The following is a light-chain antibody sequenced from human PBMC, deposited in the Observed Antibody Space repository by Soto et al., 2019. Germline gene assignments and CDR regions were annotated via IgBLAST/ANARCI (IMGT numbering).Light chain of an antibody. Sequence: QSVLTQPPSVSAAPGQKVTISCSGSSSNIGNNYLSWYQQLPGTAPKLLIYENNKRPSGIPDRFSGSKSGTSATLGITGLQTGDEADYYCGTWDSSLSVVFGTGTKVTVL. CDR2: ENN. CDR3: GTWDSSLSVV. CDR1: SSNIGNNY. J-gene: IGLJ1*01. V-gene: IGLV1-51*02.